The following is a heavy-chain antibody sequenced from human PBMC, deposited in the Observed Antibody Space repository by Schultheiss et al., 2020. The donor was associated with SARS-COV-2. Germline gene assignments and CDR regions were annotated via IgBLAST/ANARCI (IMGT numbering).Heavy chain of an antibody. CDR2: IYHSGST. CDR1: GGSFSGYY. J-gene: IGHJ4*02. CDR3: VNGGSYYLSNFDY. Sequence: SETLSLTCAVYGGSFSGYYWSWIRQPPGKELEWIGSIYHSGSTYYNPSLKSRVTISVDTSKNQFSLKLSSVTAADTAVYYCVNGGSYYLSNFDYWGQGTLVTVSS. V-gene: IGHV4-34*01. D-gene: IGHD1-26*01.